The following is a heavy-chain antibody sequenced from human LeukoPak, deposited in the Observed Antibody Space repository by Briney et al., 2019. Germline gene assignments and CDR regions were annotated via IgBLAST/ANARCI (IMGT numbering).Heavy chain of an antibody. D-gene: IGHD4-17*01. CDR3: ARTYTVSGNWFDP. J-gene: IGHJ5*02. CDR1: GGSISSGGYY. CDR2: IYYSGST. Sequence: SETLSLTCTVSGGSISSGGYYWSWIRQRPGKGLEWIGYIYYSGSTYYNPSLKSRVTISVDTSKNQFSLKLSSVTAADTAVYYCARTYTVSGNWFDPWGQGTLVTVSS. V-gene: IGHV4-31*03.